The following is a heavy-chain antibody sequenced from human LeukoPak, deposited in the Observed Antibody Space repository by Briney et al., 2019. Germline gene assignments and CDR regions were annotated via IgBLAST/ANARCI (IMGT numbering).Heavy chain of an antibody. D-gene: IGHD6-19*01. Sequence: GGSLRLSCAASGFTFSNYWIHWIRQAHGKGLVWISRISGDGSNTKYADSVKGPFPISRDNAKNTLYLQMDSQRAEDTAVYYCASAMADTRNAFDIWGRGTTVTVSS. J-gene: IGHJ3*02. CDR1: GFTFSNYW. CDR2: ISGDGSNT. V-gene: IGHV3-74*03. CDR3: ASAMADTRNAFDI.